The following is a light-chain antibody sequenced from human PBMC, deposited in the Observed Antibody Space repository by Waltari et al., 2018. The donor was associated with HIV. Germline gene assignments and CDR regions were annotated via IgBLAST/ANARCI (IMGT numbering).Light chain of an antibody. CDR3: QQTFSEPWT. CDR1: QSVRNY. J-gene: IGKJ1*01. CDR2: GAS. Sequence: DIQMTQSPSSLSASLGDSVTIPCRSSQSVRNYLNWYLHKPEKAPEVVIFGASSLQSGVPSRFSASGSGTEFTLTISSLKPEDFATYYCQQTFSEPWTFGQGTKVEIK. V-gene: IGKV1-39*01.